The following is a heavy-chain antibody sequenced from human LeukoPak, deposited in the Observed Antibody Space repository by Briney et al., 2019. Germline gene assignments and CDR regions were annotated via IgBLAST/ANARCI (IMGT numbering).Heavy chain of an antibody. J-gene: IGHJ4*02. CDR1: GGSFSGYY. CDR2: INHSGST. V-gene: IGHV4-34*01. Sequence: PSETLSLTCAAYGGSFSGYYWSWIRQPPGKGLEWIGEINHSGSTNYNPSLKSRVTISVDMSKNQFSLKLSSVTAADTAVYYCARRIMITFGGVRDFDYWGQGTLVTVSS. D-gene: IGHD3-16*01. CDR3: ARRIMITFGGVRDFDY.